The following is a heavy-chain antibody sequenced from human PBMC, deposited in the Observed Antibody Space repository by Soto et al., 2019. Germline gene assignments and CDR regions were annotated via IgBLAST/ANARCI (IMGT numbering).Heavy chain of an antibody. Sequence: PSETLSLTCAVYGGSFSGYYWSWIRQPPGKGLEWIGEINHSGSTNYNPSLKSRVTISIDTSKNQFSLKLSSVTAADTAVYYCASLGASKIRGAINNWFDPWGQGTLVTVSS. V-gene: IGHV4-34*01. CDR1: GGSFSGYY. J-gene: IGHJ5*02. D-gene: IGHD3-10*01. CDR2: INHSGST. CDR3: ASLGASKIRGAINNWFDP.